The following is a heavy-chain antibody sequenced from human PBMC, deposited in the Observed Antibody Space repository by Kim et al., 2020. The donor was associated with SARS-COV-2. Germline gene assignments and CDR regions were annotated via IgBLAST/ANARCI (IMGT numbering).Heavy chain of an antibody. V-gene: IGHV3-7*03. Sequence: GGSLRLSCAASGFTFSNYWMSWVRQAPGKGPEWLAKIDEDGRGKYYVESMKGRITISRDNAKNSLYLQTNSLRVEDTAVYFCERGGCSSLCDPWGQGTL. CDR1: GFTFSNYW. CDR2: IDEDGRGK. D-gene: IGHD6-19*01. J-gene: IGHJ5*02. CDR3: ERGGCSSLCDP.